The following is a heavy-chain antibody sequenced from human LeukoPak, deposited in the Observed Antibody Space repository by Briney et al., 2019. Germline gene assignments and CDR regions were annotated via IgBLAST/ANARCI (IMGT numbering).Heavy chain of an antibody. CDR1: GYTFTSYG. D-gene: IGHD5-18*01. Sequence: ASVKVSCKASGYTFTSYGISWMRQAPGQGLEWMGWISAYNGNTNYAQKLQGRVTMTTDKSMSTAYMELRSLRSDDTAVYYCARDGSYVDTTMVDAFDIWGQGTMVTVSS. J-gene: IGHJ3*02. CDR2: ISAYNGNT. CDR3: ARDGSYVDTTMVDAFDI. V-gene: IGHV1-18*01.